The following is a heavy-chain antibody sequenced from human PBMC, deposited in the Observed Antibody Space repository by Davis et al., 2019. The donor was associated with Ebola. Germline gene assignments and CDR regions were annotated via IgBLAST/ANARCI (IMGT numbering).Heavy chain of an antibody. CDR2: IYTSGST. CDR1: GGSISSYY. J-gene: IGHJ4*02. CDR3: ARGGGSGWYRGYYFDY. Sequence: PSETLSLTCTVSGGSISSYYWSWIRQPAGKGLEWIGRIYTSGSTNYNPSLKSRVTMSVDTSKNQFSLKLSSVTAADTAVYYCARGGGSGWYRGYYFDYWGQGTLVTVSS. D-gene: IGHD6-19*01. V-gene: IGHV4-4*07.